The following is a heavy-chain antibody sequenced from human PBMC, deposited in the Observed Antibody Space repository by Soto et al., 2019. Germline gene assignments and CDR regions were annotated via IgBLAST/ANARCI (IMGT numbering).Heavy chain of an antibody. J-gene: IGHJ6*02. CDR3: ATHHDYGGNYYYYGMDV. CDR2: IIPIFGTA. CDR1: GGTFSNYA. Sequence: QVQLVQSGAEVKKPGSSVKVSCKASGGTFSNYAISWVRQAPGQGLEWMGGIIPIFGTANYAQKFQGRVTITADESTSTAYMELSSLRSEDTAVYYCATHHDYGGNYYYYGMDVWGQGTTVTGSS. V-gene: IGHV1-69*12. D-gene: IGHD4-17*01.